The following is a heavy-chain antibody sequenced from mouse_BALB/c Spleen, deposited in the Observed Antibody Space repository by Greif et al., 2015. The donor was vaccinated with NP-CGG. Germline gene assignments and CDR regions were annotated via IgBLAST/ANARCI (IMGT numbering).Heavy chain of an antibody. CDR1: GFTFSSYY. CDR3: ARPDYGYFDV. J-gene: IGHJ1*01. V-gene: IGHV5-6-2*01. CDR2: INSNGGST. Sequence: EVNLVESGGGLVKLGGSLKLSCAASGFTFSSYYMSWVRQTPEKRLELVAAINSNGGSTYYPDTVKGRFTISRDNAKNTLFLQMSSLKSEDTALYYCARPDYGYFDVWGAGTTVTVSS.